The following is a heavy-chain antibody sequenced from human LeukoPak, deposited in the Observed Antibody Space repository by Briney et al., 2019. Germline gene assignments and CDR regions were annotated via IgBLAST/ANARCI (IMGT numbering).Heavy chain of an antibody. CDR1: GGSISSGGYY. CDR3: AGSIAAAGKADY. V-gene: IGHV4-31*03. Sequence: PSETLSLTCTVSGGSISSGGYYWSWIRQHPGKGLEWIGYIYYSGSTYYNPSLKSRVTISVDTSKNQFSLKLSSVTAADTAVYYCAGSIAAAGKADYWGQGTLVTDSS. J-gene: IGHJ4*02. D-gene: IGHD6-13*01. CDR2: IYYSGST.